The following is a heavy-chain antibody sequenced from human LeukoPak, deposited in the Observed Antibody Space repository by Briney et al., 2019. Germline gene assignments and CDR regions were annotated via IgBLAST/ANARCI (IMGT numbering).Heavy chain of an antibody. V-gene: IGHV1-69*02. D-gene: IGHD4-17*01. Sequence: GASVKVSCKASGGTFSSYTFTWVRQAPGQGLEWMGRIIPILGIANYAQKFQGRVTITADKSTSTAYMELSSLRSEDTAVYYCARTTVTTRSEDYWGQGTLVTVSS. J-gene: IGHJ4*02. CDR1: GGTFSSYT. CDR2: IIPILGIA. CDR3: ARTTVTTRSEDY.